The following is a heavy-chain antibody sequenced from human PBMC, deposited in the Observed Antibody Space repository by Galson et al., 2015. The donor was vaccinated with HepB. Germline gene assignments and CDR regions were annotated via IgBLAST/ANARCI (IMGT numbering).Heavy chain of an antibody. CDR3: AREMAVGKRYYYVMDV. CDR1: GFSFSDYW. J-gene: IGHJ6*02. Sequence: SLRLSCAVSGFSFSDYWMHWVRLVPGKGLVWVSRIKSDGTDTSYADSVKGRFTISRDNARNALYLLMNGLRVEDSALYYCAREMAVGKRYYYVMDVWGQGTTVTVSS. D-gene: IGHD5-24*01. CDR2: IKSDGTDT. V-gene: IGHV3-74*01.